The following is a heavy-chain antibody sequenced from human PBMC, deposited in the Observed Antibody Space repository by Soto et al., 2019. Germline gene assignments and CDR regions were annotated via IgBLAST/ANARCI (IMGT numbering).Heavy chain of an antibody. Sequence: QVQLVESGGGVVQPGRSLRLSCAASGFTFSSYGMHWVRQAPGKGLEWVAGISYDGSNKYYADSVKGRFTISRDNSKNTLYLQMNGLRAADKVVYYCAKDFEEYCTNGVSYGGYYYYYMDVWGKGTTVTVSS. D-gene: IGHD2-8*01. V-gene: IGHV3-30*18. CDR2: ISYDGSNK. CDR3: AKDFEEYCTNGVSYGGYYYYYMDV. CDR1: GFTFSSYG. J-gene: IGHJ6*03.